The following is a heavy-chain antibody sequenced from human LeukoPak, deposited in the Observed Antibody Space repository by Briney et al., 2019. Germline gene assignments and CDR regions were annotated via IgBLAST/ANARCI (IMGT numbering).Heavy chain of an antibody. J-gene: IGHJ4*02. CDR2: IYYSGST. CDR1: GGSISSARYY. CDR3: ARHQFYGSGSYYFDY. V-gene: IGHV4-39*01. D-gene: IGHD3-10*01. Sequence: SETLSLTCTVSGGSISSARYYGGWIRQPPGKGLEWIGTIYYSGSTYYNPSLKSRVIISVDTSKNQSALKVSSVTAADTAIYYCARHQFYGSGSYYFDYWGQGTLVTVSS.